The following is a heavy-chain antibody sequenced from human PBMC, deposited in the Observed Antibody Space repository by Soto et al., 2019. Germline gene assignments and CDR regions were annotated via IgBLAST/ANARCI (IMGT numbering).Heavy chain of an antibody. CDR2: IIPLFGTT. Sequence: QVQLVQSGAEVRRTGSSVKVSCKASGGSFSYYAFSWVRQGPGQGLEWMGGIIPLFGTTTYAQTFQGRVTITADESTKIVYMELSSLRSEDTAVYYCARSGEAYYDVLTGYYKGSWFDPWGQGPLVTVSS. V-gene: IGHV1-69*01. CDR1: GGSFSYYA. CDR3: ARSGEAYYDVLTGYYKGSWFDP. D-gene: IGHD3-9*01. J-gene: IGHJ5*02.